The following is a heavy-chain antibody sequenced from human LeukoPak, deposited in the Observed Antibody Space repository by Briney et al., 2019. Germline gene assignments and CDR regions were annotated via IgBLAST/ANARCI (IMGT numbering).Heavy chain of an antibody. CDR2: ISGSGGST. J-gene: IGHJ4*02. Sequence: GGSLRLSCAASGFTFTDHYMSWVRQAPGKGLEWVSAISGSGGSTYYADSVKGRFTISRDNSKNTLYLQMNSLRAEDTAVYYCAKVKGEESLVYYFDYWGQGTLVTVSS. CDR1: GFTFTDHY. D-gene: IGHD3-9*01. V-gene: IGHV3-23*01. CDR3: AKVKGEESLVYYFDY.